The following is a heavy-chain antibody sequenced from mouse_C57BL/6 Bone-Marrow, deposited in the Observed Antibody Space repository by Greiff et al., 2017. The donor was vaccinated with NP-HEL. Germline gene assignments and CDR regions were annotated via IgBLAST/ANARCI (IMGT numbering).Heavy chain of an antibody. D-gene: IGHD1-1*01. CDR2: IYPGNSDT. CDR1: GYTFTSYW. J-gene: IGHJ3*01. CDR3: SLTTVVKGPLAY. V-gene: IGHV1-5*01. Sequence: VQLQQSGTVLARPGASVKMSCKTSGYTFTSYWMHWVKQRPGQGLEWIGAIYPGNSDTSYNQKFKGKAKLTAVTSASTAYMELSSLTNEDSAVYYCSLTTVVKGPLAYWGQGTLVTVSA.